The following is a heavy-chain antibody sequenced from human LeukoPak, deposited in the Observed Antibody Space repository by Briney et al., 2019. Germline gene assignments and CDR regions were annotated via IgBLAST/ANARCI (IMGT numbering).Heavy chain of an antibody. D-gene: IGHD5-12*01. Sequence: PGGSLRLSCAASGFTFTNYAVHWVRQAPGKGLEWVAVVLSGETHKEYADSVKGRFIISRDNSKNTLYLQLNSLRADDTAVYYCARDLEGDIPTYFDYWGQGTLVTVSS. CDR3: ARDLEGDIPTYFDY. CDR2: VLSGETHK. J-gene: IGHJ4*02. CDR1: GFTFTNYA. V-gene: IGHV3-30*04.